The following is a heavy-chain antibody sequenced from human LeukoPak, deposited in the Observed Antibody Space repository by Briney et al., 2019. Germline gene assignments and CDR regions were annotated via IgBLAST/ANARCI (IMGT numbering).Heavy chain of an antibody. D-gene: IGHD2-8*02. CDR1: GYTFTSYG. J-gene: IGHJ6*03. CDR3: AREGWGNYYMDV. CDR2: INPKSGGT. V-gene: IGHV1-2*02. Sequence: GASVKVSCKASGYTFTSYGISWVRQAPGQGLEWMGWINPKSGGTNYAQKFQGRVTMTRDTSINTGYMELSGLTFDDTALYYCAREGWGNYYMDVWGNGTTVTVSS.